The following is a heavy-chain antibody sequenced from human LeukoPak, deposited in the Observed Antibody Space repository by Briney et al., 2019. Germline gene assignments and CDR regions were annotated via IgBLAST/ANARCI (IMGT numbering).Heavy chain of an antibody. V-gene: IGHV3-23*01. Sequence: PGGSLRLSCAASGFIFSSYAMSWVRQGPARGLEWLSRLRGDGETFHADSVKGRFTLSRDEPKNMVYFQLNNLRVEDTAVYYCAKASWVSTADAVLWGQGVLVTVSS. CDR1: GFIFSSYA. J-gene: IGHJ4*02. CDR3: AKASWVSTADAVL. CDR2: LRGDGET. D-gene: IGHD2-8*01.